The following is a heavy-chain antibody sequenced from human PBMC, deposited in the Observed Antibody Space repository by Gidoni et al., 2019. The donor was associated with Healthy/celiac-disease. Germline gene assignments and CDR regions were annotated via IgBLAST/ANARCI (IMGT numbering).Heavy chain of an antibody. CDR3: ARDSRGLYSGSSLYYYYGMDV. CDR2: ISSSGSTI. J-gene: IGHJ6*02. D-gene: IGHD1-26*01. V-gene: IGHV3-48*03. CDR1: GFPFSSYE. Sequence: EVQLVESGGGLVQPGGSLRLSCAASGFPFSSYEMNWVRQAPGKGLEWVSYISSSGSTIYYADSVKGRFTISRDNAKNSLYLQMNSLRAEDTAVYYCARDSRGLYSGSSLYYYYGMDVWGQGTTVTVSS.